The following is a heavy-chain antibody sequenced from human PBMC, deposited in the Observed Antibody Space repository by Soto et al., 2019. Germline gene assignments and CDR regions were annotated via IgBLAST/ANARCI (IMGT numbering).Heavy chain of an antibody. CDR2: IYYSGST. J-gene: IGHJ4*02. D-gene: IGHD3-10*01. CDR1: GGSITSSSYY. V-gene: IGHV4-39*07. CDR3: ARDKITDLFDY. Sequence: PSETLSLTCTVSGGSITSSSYYWGWIRQPPGKGLEWIGSIYYSGSTYYNPSLKSRVTISVDTSRNQFSLKLTSVTAADTAVYYCARDKITDLFDYWGQGTLVTGSS.